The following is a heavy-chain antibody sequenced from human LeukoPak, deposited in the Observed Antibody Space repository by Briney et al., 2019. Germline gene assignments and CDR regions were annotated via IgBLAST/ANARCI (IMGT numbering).Heavy chain of an antibody. V-gene: IGHV3-23*01. CDR2: ISGSGGST. D-gene: IGHD6-13*01. J-gene: IGHJ4*02. CDR1: GFTFSSYA. Sequence: GGSLRLSCAASGFTFSSYAMSWVRQAPGKGLEWVSAISGSGGSTYYADSVKGRFTISRDNSKNTLYLQMNSLRAEDTAVYYCAKNQGDSSSWYIDYWGQGTLVTVSS. CDR3: AKNQGDSSSWYIDY.